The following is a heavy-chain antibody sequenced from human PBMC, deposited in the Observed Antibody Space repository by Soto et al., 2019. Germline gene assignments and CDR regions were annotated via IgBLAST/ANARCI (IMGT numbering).Heavy chain of an antibody. V-gene: IGHV1-69*06. J-gene: IGHJ4*02. CDR3: ASEWSALYFDF. CDR2: IIPTFGTP. D-gene: IGHD1-26*01. CDR1: GGTFSSHG. Sequence: QVQLVQSGHVVQRRGSSVKVSCQASGGTFSSHGMAWVRQAPGQGLEWMGGIIPTFGTPTYAPKLQGRVTIAADKSSNTAYMELSSMISEDTGVYYCASEWSALYFDFRGQGNLITVSS.